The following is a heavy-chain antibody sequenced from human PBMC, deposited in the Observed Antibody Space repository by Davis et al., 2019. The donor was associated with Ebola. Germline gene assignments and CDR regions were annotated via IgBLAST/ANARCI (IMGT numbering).Heavy chain of an antibody. CDR3: ASTDFYDGSGFYFTFDY. J-gene: IGHJ4*02. CDR1: GFTVSSNY. Sequence: GESLKISCAASGFTVSSNYMSWVRQAPGKGLEWVSAISGSGGSTYYADSVTGRFTISRDNSKNTLYLQVNSLRAEDTAVYYCASTDFYDGSGFYFTFDYWGQGTLVTVSS. D-gene: IGHD3-22*01. CDR2: ISGSGGST. V-gene: IGHV3-23*01.